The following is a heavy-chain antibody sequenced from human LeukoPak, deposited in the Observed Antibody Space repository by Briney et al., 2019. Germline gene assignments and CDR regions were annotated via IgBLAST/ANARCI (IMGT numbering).Heavy chain of an antibody. CDR3: ARADYYGSGSYSAY. J-gene: IGHJ4*02. CDR1: GGSFSGYY. V-gene: IGHV4-34*01. D-gene: IGHD3-10*01. CDR2: INHSGST. Sequence: SETLSLTCAVYGGSFSGYYWSWIRQPPGKGLEWIGEINHSGSTNYNPSLKSRVTMSVDTSKNQFSLKLSSVTAADTAVYYCARADYYGSGSYSAYWGQGTLVTVSS.